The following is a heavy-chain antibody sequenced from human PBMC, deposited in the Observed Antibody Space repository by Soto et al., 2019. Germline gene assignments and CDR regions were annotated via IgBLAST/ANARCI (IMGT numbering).Heavy chain of an antibody. J-gene: IGHJ6*02. CDR3: AMDLPGQPRGYYCYYGMDV. V-gene: IGHV3-53*01. CDR1: GFTVSSNY. Sequence: GGSLRLSCAASGFTVSSNYMSWVRQAPGKGLEWVSVIYSGGSTYYADSVKGRFTISRDNSKNTLYLQMNSLRAEDTAVYYCAMDLPGQPRGYYCYYGMDVWGQGTTVTVSS. D-gene: IGHD2-2*03. CDR2: IYSGGST.